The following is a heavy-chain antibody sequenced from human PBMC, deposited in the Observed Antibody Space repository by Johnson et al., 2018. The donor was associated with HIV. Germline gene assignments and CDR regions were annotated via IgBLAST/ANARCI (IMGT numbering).Heavy chain of an antibody. CDR3: VKDLYCIDGLCRTVAFDI. D-gene: IGHD2-8*01. CDR1: GFTFSDYY. Sequence: QEQLVESGGGLIQPGGSLRLSCAASGFTFSDYYMSWIRQAPGKGLEWVSYISSSGSTIYYADSVTGRFTIFRDNFKHMLYLQMNSLRDEDTAVYYCVKDLYCIDGLCRTVAFDIWGQGTMVTVSS. V-gene: IGHV3-11*01. CDR2: ISSSGSTI. J-gene: IGHJ3*02.